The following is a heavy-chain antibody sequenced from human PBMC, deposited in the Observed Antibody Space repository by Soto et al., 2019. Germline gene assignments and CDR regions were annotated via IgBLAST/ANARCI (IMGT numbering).Heavy chain of an antibody. J-gene: IGHJ6*02. CDR1: GFTFSNAW. Sequence: VQLVESGGGLVKPGGSLRLSCAASGFTFSNAWMNWVRQAPGKGLEWVGRIKSKTDGGTTDYAAPVKGRFTISRDDSKNTLYLQMNSLKTEDTAVYYCTTVDTAMVTYYYYGMDVWGQGTTVTVSS. CDR2: IKSKTDGGTT. D-gene: IGHD5-18*01. V-gene: IGHV3-15*07. CDR3: TTVDTAMVTYYYYGMDV.